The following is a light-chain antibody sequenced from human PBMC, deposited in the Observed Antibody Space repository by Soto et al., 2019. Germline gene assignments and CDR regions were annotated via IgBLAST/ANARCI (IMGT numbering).Light chain of an antibody. Sequence: QSALTQPASVSGSPGQSIIISCTGTSSDVGGYKYVSWYQQHPGKAPKLMIYEVNNRPSGVSNRFSGSKSGNTASLTISGLQAEDEADYYCSSYTSSSTLLYVFGTGTKVT. CDR3: SSYTSSSTLLYV. CDR2: EVN. CDR1: SSDVGGYKY. J-gene: IGLJ1*01. V-gene: IGLV2-14*01.